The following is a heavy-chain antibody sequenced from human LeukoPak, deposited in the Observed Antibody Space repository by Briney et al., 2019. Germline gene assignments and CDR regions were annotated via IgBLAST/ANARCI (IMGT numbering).Heavy chain of an antibody. CDR1: GFTFGDYA. J-gene: IGHJ4*02. CDR2: IRSKIYGGTP. CDR3: IRDQTPYY. Sequence: GGSLRLSCTASGFTFGDYAMTWVRQAPGKGLEWVGFIRSKIYGGTPEYAASVKGRFTISRDDSQGIAYLQMNSLKTEDTAVYYCIRDQTPYYWGQGTLVTVSS. V-gene: IGHV3-49*04.